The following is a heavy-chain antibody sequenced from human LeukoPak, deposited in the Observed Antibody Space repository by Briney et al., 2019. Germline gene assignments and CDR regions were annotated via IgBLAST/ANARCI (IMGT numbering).Heavy chain of an antibody. CDR3: ARDAVGATSRFDY. Sequence: PGGSLRLSCAASGFTFSDYYMSWIRQAPGKGLEWVSYISRSGSTIYYADSVKGRFTISRDNAKNSLYLQMNSLRAEDTAVYYCARDAVGATSRFDYWGQGTLVTVSS. D-gene: IGHD1-26*01. V-gene: IGHV3-11*01. J-gene: IGHJ4*02. CDR2: ISRSGSTI. CDR1: GFTFSDYY.